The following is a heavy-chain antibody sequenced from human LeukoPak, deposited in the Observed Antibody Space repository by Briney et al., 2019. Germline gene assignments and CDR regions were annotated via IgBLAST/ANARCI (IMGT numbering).Heavy chain of an antibody. Sequence: GGSLRLSCPASGFTFSDYTMQWLRQAPGKGLEWVAVIWHDGTYIFYGDSVRGRFTISRDNSKHPLYLQMNSLRAEDTAVYYCAREGPTTAVGSGAPDIWGLGTMVTVSS. V-gene: IGHV3-33*01. CDR3: AREGPTTAVGSGAPDI. CDR2: IWHDGTYI. J-gene: IGHJ3*02. D-gene: IGHD6-13*01. CDR1: GFTFSDYT.